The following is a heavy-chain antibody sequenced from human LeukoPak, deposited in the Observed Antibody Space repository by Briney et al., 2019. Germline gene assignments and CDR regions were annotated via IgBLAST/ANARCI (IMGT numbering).Heavy chain of an antibody. Sequence: GGSLRLSCAASGFTFSSYAMSWVRQAPGKGLEWASAISGSGGSTYYADSVKGRFTISRDNSKNTLYLQMNSLRAEDTAVYYCANSGVYSYGLYFDYWGQGTLVTVSS. D-gene: IGHD5-18*01. V-gene: IGHV3-23*01. J-gene: IGHJ4*02. CDR2: ISGSGGST. CDR1: GFTFSSYA. CDR3: ANSGVYSYGLYFDY.